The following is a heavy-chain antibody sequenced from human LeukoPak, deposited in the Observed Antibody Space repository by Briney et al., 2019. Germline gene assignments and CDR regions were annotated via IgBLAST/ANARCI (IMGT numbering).Heavy chain of an antibody. CDR3: ARGLWRDGYNFFNY. V-gene: IGHV1-8*02. J-gene: IGHJ4*02. D-gene: IGHD5-24*01. Sequence: ASVKVSCKASGGTFSSYAISWVRQAPGQGLEWMGWMNPNSGNTGYAQKFQGRVTMTRNTSISTAYMELSSLRSEDTAVYYCARGLWRDGYNFFNYWGQGTLVTVSS. CDR2: MNPNSGNT. CDR1: GGTFSSYA.